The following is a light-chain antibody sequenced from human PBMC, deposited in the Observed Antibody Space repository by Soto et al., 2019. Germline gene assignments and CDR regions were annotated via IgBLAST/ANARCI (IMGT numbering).Light chain of an antibody. CDR2: GAS. V-gene: IGKV3-15*01. CDR1: QSVGSS. CDR3: QQYNNWPPWT. J-gene: IGKJ1*01. Sequence: EIVMTQSPATLSVSPGERATLYCRASQSVGSSLGGYQHKRGQAPRLLIFGASTRATGIPARFSGSGSATEFTLTISSLQSEDFAVYYCQQYNNWPPWTFGQGTKVDI.